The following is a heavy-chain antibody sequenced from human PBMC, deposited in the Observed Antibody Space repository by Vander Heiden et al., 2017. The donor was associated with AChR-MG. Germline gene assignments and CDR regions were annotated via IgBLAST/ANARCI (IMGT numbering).Heavy chain of an antibody. V-gene: IGHV4-39*02. D-gene: IGHD1-1*01. CDR2: IYYSGST. J-gene: IGHJ5*02. CDR3: AREATINWNHNWFDP. CDR1: GGSIRSSSYY. Sequence: QLQLQESGPGLVKPSETLSLTCTVPGGSIRSSSYYWGWIRQPPGNGLEWIGSIYYSGSTYYNPSLKSRVTISVDTSKNQFSLKLSSVTAADTAVYYCAREATINWNHNWFDPWGQGTLVTVSS.